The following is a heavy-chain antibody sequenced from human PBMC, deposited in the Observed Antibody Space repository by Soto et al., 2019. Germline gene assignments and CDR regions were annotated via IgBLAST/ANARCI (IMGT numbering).Heavy chain of an antibody. J-gene: IGHJ4*02. Sequence: QVQLQESGPGLVKPSQTLSLTCTVSGGSISSGGYYWSWIRQHPGKGLEWIGYIYYSGSTYYNQSLKSRVTISVDTSQNQFSLKLSAVTAADTGVYYCASGCSGGSCYWVDWGPGTLVTVSS. CDR3: ASGCSGGSCYWVD. D-gene: IGHD2-15*01. CDR2: IYYSGST. CDR1: GGSISSGGYY. V-gene: IGHV4-31*03.